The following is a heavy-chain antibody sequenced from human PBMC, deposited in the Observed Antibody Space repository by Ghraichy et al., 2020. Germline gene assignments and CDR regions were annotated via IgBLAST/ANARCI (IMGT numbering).Heavy chain of an antibody. J-gene: IGHJ5*02. CDR2: INHSGST. Sequence: SQTLSLTCAVYGGSFSGYYWSWIRQPPGKGLEWIGEINHSGSTNYNPSLKSRVTISVDTSKNQFSLKLSSVTAADTAVYYCAREELYYGSGSHSQRPNRFDPWGQGTLVTVSS. CDR1: GGSFSGYY. V-gene: IGHV4-34*01. CDR3: AREELYYGSGSHSQRPNRFDP. D-gene: IGHD3-10*01.